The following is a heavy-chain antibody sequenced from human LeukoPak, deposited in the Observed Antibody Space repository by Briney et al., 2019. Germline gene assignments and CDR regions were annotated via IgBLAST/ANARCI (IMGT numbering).Heavy chain of an antibody. J-gene: IGHJ4*02. CDR2: INPNSGGT. Sequence: ASVKVSCKASGYTFTGYYMHWVRQAPGQGLEWMGRINPNSGGTNYAQKFQGRVTMTRDTSISTAYMELSRLRSDDKAVYYCARARSGYDSHYFDYWGQGTLVTVSS. CDR3: ARARSGYDSHYFDY. D-gene: IGHD5-12*01. CDR1: GYTFTGYY. V-gene: IGHV1-2*06.